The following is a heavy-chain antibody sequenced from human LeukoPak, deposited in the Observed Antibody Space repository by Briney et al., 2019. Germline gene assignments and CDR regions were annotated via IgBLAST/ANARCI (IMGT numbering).Heavy chain of an antibody. CDR1: GGSISSYY. J-gene: IGHJ3*02. Sequence: KPSETLSLTCTVSGGSISSYYWSWIRQPPGKGLEWIGYIYYSGSTNYNPSLKSRVTISVDTSKNQFSLKLSSVTAADTAVYYCAREQDYDSSGCYYVLTFDIWGQGTMVTVSS. V-gene: IGHV4-59*12. D-gene: IGHD3-22*01. CDR3: AREQDYDSSGCYYVLTFDI. CDR2: IYYSGST.